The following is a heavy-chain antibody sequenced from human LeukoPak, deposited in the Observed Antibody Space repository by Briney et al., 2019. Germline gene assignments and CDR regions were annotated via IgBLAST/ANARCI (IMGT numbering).Heavy chain of an antibody. V-gene: IGHV4-61*08. CDR2: IYYSGST. CDR1: GGSISSGGYY. CDR3: ASHPPSNYYDSSGYPAYFQH. D-gene: IGHD3-22*01. J-gene: IGHJ1*01. Sequence: PSQTLSLTCTVSGGSISSGGYYWSWIRQHPGKGLEWIGYIYYSGSTNYNPSLKSRVPISVVPSKNQFSLKLSSVTAADTAVYYCASHPPSNYYDSSGYPAYFQHWGQGTLVTVSS.